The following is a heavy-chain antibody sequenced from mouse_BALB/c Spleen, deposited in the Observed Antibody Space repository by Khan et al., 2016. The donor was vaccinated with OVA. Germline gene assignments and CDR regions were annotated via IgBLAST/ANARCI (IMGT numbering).Heavy chain of an antibody. CDR2: INTYTGKP. CDR1: GYTFTNNG. CDR3: ARLWYDGTMDY. Sequence: QIQLVQSGPELKKPGETVKISCKASGYTFTNNGMHWVKLAPGKGLKWMGWINTYTGKPAYADDFKGRFAFSLDTSASTAYLQINVLKNEDTGTYCSARLWYDGTMDYWGQGTTVTVSS. J-gene: IGHJ4*01. D-gene: IGHD2-14*01. V-gene: IGHV9-3-1*01.